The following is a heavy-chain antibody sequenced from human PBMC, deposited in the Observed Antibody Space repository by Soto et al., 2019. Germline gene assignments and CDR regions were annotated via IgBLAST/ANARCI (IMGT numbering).Heavy chain of an antibody. CDR3: AREYTAWPLAYGLDV. J-gene: IGHJ6*02. Sequence: PGGSPSLSCVCSGFTFSTYSINLVRQAPGKGLEWVSSISSRSDIYYADSVKGRFTISRDNAKNSVSLQMNSLRAEDTAVYYCAREYTAWPLAYGLDVWGQGTTVTVSS. D-gene: IGHD2-2*02. CDR1: GFTFSTYS. V-gene: IGHV3-21*01. CDR2: ISSRSDI.